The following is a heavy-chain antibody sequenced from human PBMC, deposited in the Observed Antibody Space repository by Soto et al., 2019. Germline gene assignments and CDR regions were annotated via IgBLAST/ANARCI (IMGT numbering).Heavy chain of an antibody. CDR1: GGSISSGGYY. J-gene: IGHJ4*02. CDR3: AREIVGLTGTTVYFDY. V-gene: IGHV4-31*03. Sequence: QVQLQESGPGLVKPSQTLSLTCTVSGGSISSGGYYWSWIRQHPGKGLEWIGYIYYSGSTYYNPSLKSRVTISVDTSKNQFSRKLSSVTAADTAVYYCAREIVGLTGTTVYFDYWGQGTLVTVSS. D-gene: IGHD1-7*01. CDR2: IYYSGST.